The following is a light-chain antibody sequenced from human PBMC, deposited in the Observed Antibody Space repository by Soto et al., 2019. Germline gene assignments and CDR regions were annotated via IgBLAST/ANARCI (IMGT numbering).Light chain of an antibody. CDR3: QQYSTSPCT. CDR2: WAS. J-gene: IGKJ4*01. CDR1: QSVSSN. V-gene: IGKV3-15*01. Sequence: EIVMTQSPATLSVSPGERATLSCRASQSVSSNLAWYQQKPGQAPKLLIYWASTRDSGVPDRFSGSGSGTDFTLTISSLQAEDVATYYCQQYSTSPCTFGGGTKVEI.